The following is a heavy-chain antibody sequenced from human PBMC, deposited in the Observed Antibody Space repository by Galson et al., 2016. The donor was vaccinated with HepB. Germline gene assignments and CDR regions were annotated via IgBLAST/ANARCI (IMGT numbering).Heavy chain of an antibody. CDR3: AHFGDREYFQD. D-gene: IGHD3-10*01. CDR1: GLTFTSAW. CDR2: IKSTPTGGTT. V-gene: IGHV3-15*01. Sequence: SLRLSCAASGLTFTSAWMSWVRQVPGKGLEWVGRIKSTPTGGTTDYAAPVKGRFTISRDDSRNTLYLQLNSLKIEDTALYYCAHFGDREYFQDWGQGTLVTVSS. J-gene: IGHJ1*01.